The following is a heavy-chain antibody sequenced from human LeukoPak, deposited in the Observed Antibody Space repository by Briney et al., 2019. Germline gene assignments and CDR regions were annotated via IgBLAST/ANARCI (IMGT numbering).Heavy chain of an antibody. CDR3: ARLFGSGYYDFWSGYYGPSWFDP. CDR2: IYYSGST. CDR1: GGSISSYY. D-gene: IGHD3-3*01. Sequence: PSETLSLTCTVSGGSISSYYWSWIRQAPGKGLEWIGYIYYSGSTNYNPSLKSRVTISVDTSKNQFSLKLSSVTAADTAVYYCARLFGSGYYDFWSGYYGPSWFDPWGQGTLVTVSS. J-gene: IGHJ5*02. V-gene: IGHV4-59*01.